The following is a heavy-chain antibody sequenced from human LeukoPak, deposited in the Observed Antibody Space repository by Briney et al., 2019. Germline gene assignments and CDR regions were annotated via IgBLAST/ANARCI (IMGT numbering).Heavy chain of an antibody. CDR2: ISGSGGST. D-gene: IGHD4-17*01. Sequence: PGGSLRLSCAASGFTFSSYAMSWVRQAPGKGLEWVSAISGSGGSTYYADSVKGRFTISRDNSKNTLYLQMNSLRAEDTAVYYCASPTLAGGTVTTGYYFDYWGQGTLVTVSS. J-gene: IGHJ4*02. V-gene: IGHV3-23*01. CDR1: GFTFSSYA. CDR3: ASPTLAGGTVTTGYYFDY.